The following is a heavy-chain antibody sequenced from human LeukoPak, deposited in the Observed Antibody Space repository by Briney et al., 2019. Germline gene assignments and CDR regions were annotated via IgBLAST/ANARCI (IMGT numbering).Heavy chain of an antibody. CDR3: ARGPYFDWLADRRRFGY. Sequence: SETLSFTCTVSGGSISSYYWSWIRQPPGKGLEWIGYIYYSGTTNYNPSLKSRVTISVDTSKNQFSLKLSSVTAADTAVYYCARGPYFDWLADRRRFGYWGQGTLVTVSS. J-gene: IGHJ4*02. CDR1: GGSISSYY. D-gene: IGHD3-9*01. V-gene: IGHV4-59*12. CDR2: IYYSGTT.